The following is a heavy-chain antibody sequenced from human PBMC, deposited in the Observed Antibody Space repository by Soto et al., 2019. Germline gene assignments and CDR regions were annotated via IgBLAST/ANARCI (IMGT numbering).Heavy chain of an antibody. V-gene: IGHV3-48*03. CDR2: ISSSGSTI. J-gene: IGHJ5*02. CDR1: GFIFSSYE. Sequence: EVQLVESGGGLVQPGGSLRLSCAASGFIFSSYEMNWVRQAPGKGLEWVSYISSSGSTIYYADSVKGRFTISRDNAKNSLYLQMNSLRAEDTAVYYCAPEYCSSTSCYTGWFDPWGQGTLVTVSS. CDR3: APEYCSSTSCYTGWFDP. D-gene: IGHD2-2*02.